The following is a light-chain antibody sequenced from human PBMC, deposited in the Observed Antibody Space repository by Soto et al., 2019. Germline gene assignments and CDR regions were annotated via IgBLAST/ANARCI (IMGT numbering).Light chain of an antibody. CDR1: SSDVGSYNR. CDR2: DVS. V-gene: IGLV2-18*02. Sequence: QSVLTQPPSVSGSPGQSVAISCTGTSSDVGSYNRVSWYQQPPGTAPKLMIYDVSDRPSGVPDRFSGSKSGNTASLTISGLQAEDEADYYCSSYTTSSTYGFGTGTKVTV. J-gene: IGLJ1*01. CDR3: SSYTTSSTYG.